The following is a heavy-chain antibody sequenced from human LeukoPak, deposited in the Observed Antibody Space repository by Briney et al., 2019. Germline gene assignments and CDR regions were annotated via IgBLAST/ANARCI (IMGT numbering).Heavy chain of an antibody. CDR2: INPNSGGT. J-gene: IGHJ5*02. CDR1: GYTFTGYY. CDR3: ARDSVFLRPTFGELTNWFDP. D-gene: IGHD3-10*01. V-gene: IGHV1-2*02. Sequence: ASVKVSCKASGYTFTGYYMHWVRQAPGQGLEWMGWINPNSGGTKYAQKFQGRVTMTRDTSISTAYMELSSLRSEDTAVSYCARDSVFLRPTFGELTNWFDPWGQGTLVTVSS.